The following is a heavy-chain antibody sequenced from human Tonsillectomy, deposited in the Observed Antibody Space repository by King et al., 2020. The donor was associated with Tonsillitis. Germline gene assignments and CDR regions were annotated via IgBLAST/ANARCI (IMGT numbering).Heavy chain of an antibody. V-gene: IGHV3-30*02. CDR1: GFTFSSYG. D-gene: IGHD6-13*01. J-gene: IGHJ4*02. CDR3: AKDRAAGIFDY. Sequence: VQLVESGGGVVQPGGSLRLSCVASGFTFSSYGMHWVRQAPGKGLEWVAFIWYDGSNKYYADPVKGRFTTSRDNSKNTLYLQMNSLRADDTAVYYCAKDRAAGIFDYWGQGTLVTVSS. CDR2: IWYDGSNK.